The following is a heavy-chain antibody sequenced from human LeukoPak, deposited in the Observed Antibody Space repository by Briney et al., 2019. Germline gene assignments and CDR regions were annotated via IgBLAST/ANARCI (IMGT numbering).Heavy chain of an antibody. J-gene: IGHJ3*01. CDR2: IKKDGSDK. CDR3: ARYRGKGTSWPLDV. Sequence: GRTLRLSCAASVFMSSDFWMSSVRQAPGKGREWVANIKKDGSDKYSVDSAKGGFPFHRDNAKTTLDRQINSVRGEDTAVYDCARYRGKGTSWPLDVWGQGTIVTVSS. D-gene: IGHD1-26*01. CDR1: VFMSSDFW. V-gene: IGHV3-7*01.